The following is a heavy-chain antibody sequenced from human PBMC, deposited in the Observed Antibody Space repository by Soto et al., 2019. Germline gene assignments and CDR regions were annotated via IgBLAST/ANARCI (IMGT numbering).Heavy chain of an antibody. Sequence: GASVKVSCKASGYTFTSYGISWVRQAPGQGLEWMGWISAYNGNTNYAQKLQGRVTMTTDTSTSTAYMELRSLRSDDTAVYYCSRGSSSSWFIAVHHDAFDIWGQGTMVTVSS. CDR3: SRGSSSSWFIAVHHDAFDI. J-gene: IGHJ3*02. D-gene: IGHD6-13*01. CDR2: ISAYNGNT. V-gene: IGHV1-18*01. CDR1: GYTFTSYG.